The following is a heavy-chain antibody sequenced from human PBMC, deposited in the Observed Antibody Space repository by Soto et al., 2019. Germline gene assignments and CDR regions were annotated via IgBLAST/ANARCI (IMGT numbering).Heavy chain of an antibody. CDR2: IVPSLDTT. Sequence: QVQLVQSGTEVKKPGSSVKVSCKASGGTFSSSGFSWVRQAPGQGLEWMGMIVPSLDTTKYAQKFQARVTITADQFTSTAYMELSSLRSEDTAVYDCARWPQPRGTADPYDVDVWGQGTRVIVSS. CDR3: ARWPQPRGTADPYDVDV. D-gene: IGHD2-21*02. V-gene: IGHV1-69*09. J-gene: IGHJ6*02. CDR1: GGTFSSSG.